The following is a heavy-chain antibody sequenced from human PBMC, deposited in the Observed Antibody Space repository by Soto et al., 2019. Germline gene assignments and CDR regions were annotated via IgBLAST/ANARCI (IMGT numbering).Heavy chain of an antibody. V-gene: IGHV4-31*03. J-gene: IGHJ4*02. Sequence: SETLSLTCTVSGGSMSSEGYYWSWIRQHPGKGLEWIGYIYYSGLTDYNPSLKSRLTISVDKSKNEFYLKMRSVTAADTAVYYCARDAGGPADYWGQGTLVTVSS. CDR3: ARDAGGPADY. D-gene: IGHD2-15*01. CDR2: IYYSGLT. CDR1: GGSMSSEGYY.